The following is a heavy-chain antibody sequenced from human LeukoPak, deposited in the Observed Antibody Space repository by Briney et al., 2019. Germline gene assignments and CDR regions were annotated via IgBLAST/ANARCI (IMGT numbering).Heavy chain of an antibody. Sequence: GSLRLSCAASGFTLSSYAMSWVRQAPGKGLEWVSAISGSGGSTYYADSVKGRFTISRDNSKNTLYLQMNSLRAEDTAVYYCAKILTGYGFPFDYWGQGTLVTVSA. V-gene: IGHV3-23*01. J-gene: IGHJ4*02. CDR1: GFTLSSYA. CDR3: AKILTGYGFPFDY. D-gene: IGHD5-18*01. CDR2: ISGSGGST.